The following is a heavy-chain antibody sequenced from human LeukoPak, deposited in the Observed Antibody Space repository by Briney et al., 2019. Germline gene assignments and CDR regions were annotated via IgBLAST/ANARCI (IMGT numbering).Heavy chain of an antibody. CDR2: INIAGSVT. V-gene: IGHV3-74*01. CDR1: GFSFSNYW. J-gene: IGHJ4*02. CDR3: ARDKVD. D-gene: IGHD5-12*01. Sequence: GGSLRLSCAASGFSFSNYWMHWVRQAPGKGLVWVSRINIAGSVTTYADSVKGRFTVSRDNAKNTLYLQMNSLRAEDTAVYYCARDKVDWGQGTLVTVSS.